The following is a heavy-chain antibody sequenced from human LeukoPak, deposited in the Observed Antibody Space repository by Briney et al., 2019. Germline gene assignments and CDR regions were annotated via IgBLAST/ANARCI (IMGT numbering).Heavy chain of an antibody. CDR2: IKEDGSKK. CDR1: GFTFTNYW. CDR3: ATPLDYYDSSGYHQGGD. V-gene: IGHV3-7*03. Sequence: GGSLRLSCAASGFTFTNYWMNWVRQAPGKGLEWVANIKEDGSKKNYVDSLKGRFTISRDNAKNSLYLQMNSLGAEDTAVYYCATPLDYYDSSGYHQGGDWGQGTLVTVSS. J-gene: IGHJ4*02. D-gene: IGHD3-22*01.